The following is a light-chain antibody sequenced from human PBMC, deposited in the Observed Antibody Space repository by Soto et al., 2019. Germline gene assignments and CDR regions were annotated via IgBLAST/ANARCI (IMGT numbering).Light chain of an antibody. J-gene: IGKJ2*01. V-gene: IGKV2-30*01. Sequence: DVVMTQSPLSLPVTLGQPASISCRSSQSLVSSDGNTYLNWFQQRPGQSPRRLIYKVSDRDSGVPDRFSGSGSGTDFNLKISRVEAEDVGVYFCMQGTNWPYTFGQGNKLEIE. CDR2: KVS. CDR3: MQGTNWPYT. CDR1: QSLVSSDGNTY.